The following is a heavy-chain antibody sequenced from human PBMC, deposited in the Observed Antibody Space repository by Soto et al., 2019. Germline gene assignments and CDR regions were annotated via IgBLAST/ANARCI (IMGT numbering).Heavy chain of an antibody. CDR1: GGTFSSYT. V-gene: IGHV1-69*08. CDR2: IIPILGIA. J-gene: IGHJ3*02. CDR3: ARDEGGPDAFDI. Sequence: QVQLVQSGAEVKKPGSSVKVSCKASGGTFSSYTISWVRQAPGQGLEWMGRIIPILGIANYAQKFQGRVTSTADKSTSTAYMELSSLRSEDTAVYYCARDEGGPDAFDIWGQGTMVTVSS.